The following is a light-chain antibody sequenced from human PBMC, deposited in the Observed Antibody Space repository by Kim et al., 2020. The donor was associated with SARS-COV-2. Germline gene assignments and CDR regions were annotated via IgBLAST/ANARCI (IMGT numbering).Light chain of an antibody. Sequence: SSELTQDPDVSVALGQTVRITCQGDCLRSYSASWYQQRPGQAPVFVMYGNNSRPSGIPDRFSGSSSGDTASLTITGAQAEDEADYYCNSRDRSGYRYVFGTGTKVTVL. CDR1: CLRSYS. V-gene: IGLV3-19*01. CDR3: NSRDRSGYRYV. J-gene: IGLJ1*01. CDR2: GNN.